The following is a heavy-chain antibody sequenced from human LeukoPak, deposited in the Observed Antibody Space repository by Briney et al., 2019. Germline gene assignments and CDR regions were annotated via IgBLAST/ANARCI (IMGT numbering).Heavy chain of an antibody. J-gene: IGHJ4*02. CDR3: AKDAITPGYYYDSSGYFDY. D-gene: IGHD3-22*01. Sequence: PGRSLRLSCAASGFTFSSYGMHWVHQAPGKGLEWVAVIWYDGSNKYYADSVKGRFTISRDNSKNTLYLQMNSLRAEDTAVYYCAKDAITPGYYYDSSGYFDYWGQGTLVTVSS. CDR2: IWYDGSNK. CDR1: GFTFSSYG. V-gene: IGHV3-33*06.